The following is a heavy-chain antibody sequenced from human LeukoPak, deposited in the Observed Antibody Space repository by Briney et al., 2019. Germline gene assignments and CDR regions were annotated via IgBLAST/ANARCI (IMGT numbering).Heavy chain of an antibody. Sequence: GGSLRLSCAASGFTFSAYAMHWVRQAPDKGLEWVAVISYDGSSKYFTDSVKGRFSISRDNSKNTLYLQMDTLRPGDTAVYYCARGHYVGTTWFDPWGQGTLVTVSS. J-gene: IGHJ5*02. D-gene: IGHD3-10*02. V-gene: IGHV3-30-3*01. CDR1: GFTFSAYA. CDR2: ISYDGSSK. CDR3: ARGHYVGTTWFDP.